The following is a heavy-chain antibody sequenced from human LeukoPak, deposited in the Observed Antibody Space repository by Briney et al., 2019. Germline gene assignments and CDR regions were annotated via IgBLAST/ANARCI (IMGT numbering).Heavy chain of an antibody. CDR3: ARGGGYCTNNVCPPWFDP. CDR1: GGSLSSTYYY. J-gene: IGHJ5*02. Sequence: SETLSLTCSVSGGSLSSTYYYWAWIRQPPGKGLEWIGEINHSGSTHYSPSLKSRLSISVDPSKNQFSLKLSSVTAADTAVYYCARGGGYCTNNVCPPWFDPWGQGALVTVSS. D-gene: IGHD2-8*01. V-gene: IGHV4-39*07. CDR2: INHSGST.